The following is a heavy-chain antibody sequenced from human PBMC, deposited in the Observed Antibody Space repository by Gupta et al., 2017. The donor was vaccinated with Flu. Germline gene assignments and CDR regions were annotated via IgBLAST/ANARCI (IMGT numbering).Heavy chain of an antibody. CDR2: ISWNSDTI. D-gene: IGHD6-13*01. V-gene: IGHV3-9*01. J-gene: IGHJ3*01. CDR1: GIAFDDYA. CDR3: VKDRGYTWDAIDF. Sequence: EGQLVESGGGLVQPVRSLRLSCAASGIAFDDYAMHWVRQAPGRGLEWVSGISWNSDTIGYADSVNGRFTLSRDTAKNSLYLQMNSLRPEDTALYYCVKDRGYTWDAIDFWGHGTMVTVSS.